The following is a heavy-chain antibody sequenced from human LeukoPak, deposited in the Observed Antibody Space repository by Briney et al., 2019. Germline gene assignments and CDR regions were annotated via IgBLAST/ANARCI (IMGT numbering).Heavy chain of an antibody. CDR1: GFTFSSYW. Sequence: GGSLTLSCAASGFTFSSYWMNWVRQAPGKGLVWVSRIASDGSSTTYADSVKGRFSISRDNAKNTLYLQMNSLRVEDTAVYYCARGRPHGNDYWGQGTLVTVSS. J-gene: IGHJ4*02. CDR3: ARGRPHGNDY. D-gene: IGHD4-23*01. CDR2: IASDGSST. V-gene: IGHV3-74*01.